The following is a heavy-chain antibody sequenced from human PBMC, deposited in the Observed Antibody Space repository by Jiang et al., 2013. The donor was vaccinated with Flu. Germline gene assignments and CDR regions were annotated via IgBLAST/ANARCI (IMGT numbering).Heavy chain of an antibody. D-gene: IGHD3-22*01. CDR3: ARDSYYYDSSGYPYFDY. CDR2: ISYDGSNK. J-gene: IGHJ4*02. CDR1: GFTFSSYA. Sequence: RLSCAASGFTFSSYAMHWVRQAPGKGLEWVAVISYDGSNKYYADSVKGRFTISRDNSKNTLYLQMNSLRAEDTAVYYCARDSYYYDSSGYPYFDYWGQGTLVTVSS. V-gene: IGHV3-30-3*01.